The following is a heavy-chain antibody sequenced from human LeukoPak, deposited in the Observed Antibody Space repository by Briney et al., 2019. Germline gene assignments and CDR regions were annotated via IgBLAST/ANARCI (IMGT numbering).Heavy chain of an antibody. CDR2: ISGSGGST. V-gene: IGHV3-23*01. CDR3: AKDGDDYGDYEDYFDY. Sequence: GGSLRLSCAASGFTLRRYGMSWVRHAPGKGLEWVSAISGSGGSTYYADSVKGRFTISRDNSKNTLYLHMNSLRAEDTAVYYCAKDGDDYGDYEDYFDYWGQGTLVTVSS. J-gene: IGHJ4*02. D-gene: IGHD4-17*01. CDR1: GFTLRRYG.